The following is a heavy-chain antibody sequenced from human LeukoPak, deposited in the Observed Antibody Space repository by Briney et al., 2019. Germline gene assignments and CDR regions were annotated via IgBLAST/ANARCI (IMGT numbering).Heavy chain of an antibody. J-gene: IGHJ4*02. CDR2: IRYDSSNK. V-gene: IGHV3-30*02. CDR1: GFTFSNYG. D-gene: IGHD7-27*01. CDR3: ARDSGDRPRAVGYYFDY. Sequence: GGSLRLSCVASGFTFSNYGMHWVRQAPGKGLDRIAFIRYDSSNKYYGDSVKGRFTISRDNSKNTLYLQMTSLRPEDTAVYYCARDSGDRPRAVGYYFDYWGQGTLVTVSS.